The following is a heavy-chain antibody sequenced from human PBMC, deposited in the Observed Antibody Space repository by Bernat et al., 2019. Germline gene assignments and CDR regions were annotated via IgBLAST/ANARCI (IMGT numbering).Heavy chain of an antibody. CDR1: GFTFSSYG. V-gene: IGHV3-33*01. D-gene: IGHD1-7*01. Sequence: QVQLVESGGGVVQPGRSLRLSCAASGFTFSSYGMHWVRQAPGKGLEWVAVIWYDGSNKYTANSVKGRFTISRDNSKNTLYLQMNSLRAEDTAVYYCARDSLELPLDEPDDAFDIWGQGTMVTVSS. J-gene: IGHJ3*02. CDR2: IWYDGSNK. CDR3: ARDSLELPLDEPDDAFDI.